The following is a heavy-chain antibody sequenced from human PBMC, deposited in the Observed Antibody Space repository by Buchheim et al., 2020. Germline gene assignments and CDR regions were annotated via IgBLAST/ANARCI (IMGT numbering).Heavy chain of an antibody. J-gene: IGHJ4*02. CDR1: GFTFSSYG. Sequence: QVQLVESGGGLVQPGRSLRLSCAASGFTFSSYGMHWVRQAPGKGLEWVAVLSYDGSNQYYADSVKGRFTISRDNSKNTLYLQMNSLRAEDTAVYYCAKDQGWEGIAVAGTFYYWGQGTL. CDR2: LSYDGSNQ. D-gene: IGHD6-19*01. CDR3: AKDQGWEGIAVAGTFYY. V-gene: IGHV3-30*18.